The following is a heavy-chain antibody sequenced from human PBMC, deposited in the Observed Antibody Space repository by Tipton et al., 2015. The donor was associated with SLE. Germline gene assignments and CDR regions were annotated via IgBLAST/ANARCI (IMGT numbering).Heavy chain of an antibody. J-gene: IGHJ4*02. Sequence: TLSLTCTVSGDSLTTNYWNWIRQPAGKGLEWIGYIYYSGSTNYNPSLKSRVTISVDTSKNQFSLKLSSVTAADTAVYYCARSAGYGSNWAHFDYWGQGTLVTVSS. CDR1: GDSLTTNY. CDR3: ARSAGYGSNWAHFDY. CDR2: IYYSGST. D-gene: IGHD6-13*01. V-gene: IGHV4-59*01.